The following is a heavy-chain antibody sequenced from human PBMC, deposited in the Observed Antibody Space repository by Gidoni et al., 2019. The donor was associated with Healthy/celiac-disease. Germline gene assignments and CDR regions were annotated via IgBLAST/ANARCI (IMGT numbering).Heavy chain of an antibody. CDR2: IYYSGST. Sequence: QLQLQESGPGLVKPSETLSLTCTVSGGSISSSSYYWGWIRQPPGKGLEWIGSIYYSGSTYYNPSLKSRVTISVDTSKNQFSLKLSSVTAADTAVYYCARVSERYWYFDLWGRGTLVTVSS. J-gene: IGHJ2*01. CDR3: ARVSERYWYFDL. CDR1: GGSISSSSYY. V-gene: IGHV4-39*01.